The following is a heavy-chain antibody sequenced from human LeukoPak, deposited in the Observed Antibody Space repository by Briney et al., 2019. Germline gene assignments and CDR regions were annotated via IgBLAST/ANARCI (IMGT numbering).Heavy chain of an antibody. J-gene: IGHJ4*02. Sequence: GGSLRLSCAVSGFTFSSYWMHWVRQAPGKGLEWVSYISTSGNTRYYADSVKGRFTISRDNAKNSLYLQMNSLRVEDTAVYYCARELSGTTSYYFDYWGQGTLVTVSS. CDR1: GFTFSSYW. CDR2: ISTSGNTR. D-gene: IGHD1-7*01. V-gene: IGHV3-48*03. CDR3: ARELSGTTSYYFDY.